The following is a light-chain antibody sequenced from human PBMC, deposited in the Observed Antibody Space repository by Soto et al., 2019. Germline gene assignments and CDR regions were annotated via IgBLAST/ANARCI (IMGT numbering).Light chain of an antibody. V-gene: IGKV1-5*03. J-gene: IGKJ1*01. CDR3: QQYNSYWT. CDR2: KAS. CDR1: QSISSW. Sequence: DIQMTQSPSTLSQSXVDSVTIPCRASQSISSWLAWYQQKPGKAPKLLIYKASSLESGVPSRFSGSGSGTEFTLTISSLQPDDFATYYCQQYNSYWTFGQGTKV.